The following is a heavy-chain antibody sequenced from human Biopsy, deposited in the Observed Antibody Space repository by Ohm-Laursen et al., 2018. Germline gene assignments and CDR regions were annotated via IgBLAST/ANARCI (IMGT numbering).Heavy chain of an antibody. D-gene: IGHD4-23*01. CDR1: GCAFTGHY. J-gene: IGHJ1*01. CDR3: ARGSNEYGGPYFPH. Sequence: SLSLSLTCTVSGCAFTGHYWICMRQRQGQGLVWIVHVSDTGYTSYNSSLKSRVTISLDTSRKHFSLRLTFLAAADTAVYYCARGSNEYGGPYFPHWGQGTLVTVSS. CDR2: VSDTGYT. V-gene: IGHV4-59*11.